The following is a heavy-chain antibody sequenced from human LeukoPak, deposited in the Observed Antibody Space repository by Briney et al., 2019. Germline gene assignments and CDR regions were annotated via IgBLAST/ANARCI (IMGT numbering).Heavy chain of an antibody. CDR3: ARGLFFGADSSPRGDFDY. CDR2: TYYRSKWYN. V-gene: IGHV6-1*01. CDR1: GDSVSSNSAA. J-gene: IGHJ4*02. Sequence: SQTLSLTCAISGDSVSSNSAAWNWIRQSPSRGLEWLGRTYYRSKWYNDYAVSVKSRITINPDTSKNQFSLQLNTVTPEDTAVYYCARGLFFGADSSPRGDFDYWGQGTLVTVSS. D-gene: IGHD3-3*01.